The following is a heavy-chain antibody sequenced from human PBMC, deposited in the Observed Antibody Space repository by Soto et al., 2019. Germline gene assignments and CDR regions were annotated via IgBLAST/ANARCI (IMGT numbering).Heavy chain of an antibody. CDR2: INHSGST. Sequence: SETLSLTCAVYGGSFSRYYWSWIRQPPGKGLEWIGEINHSGSTNYNPSLKSRVTISVDTSKNQFSLKLSSVTAADTAVYYCASATYYYGSGSYYWGQGALVTVSS. CDR1: GGSFSRYY. D-gene: IGHD3-10*01. V-gene: IGHV4-34*01. CDR3: ASATYYYGSGSYY. J-gene: IGHJ4*02.